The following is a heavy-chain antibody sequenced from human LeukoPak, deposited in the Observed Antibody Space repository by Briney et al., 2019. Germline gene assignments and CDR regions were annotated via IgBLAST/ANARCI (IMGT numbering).Heavy chain of an antibody. V-gene: IGHV3-15*01. J-gene: IGHJ6*02. Sequence: GGSLRLSCAASGFTFSNAWMAWVRQAPGKGLEWVGRIKSSTDGGTTDYAAPVKGRFTISRDDSVDTLYLQMNSLKIEDTAVYYCNTGFQRAWYIYNGMDVWGRGTTVTVSS. CDR1: GFTFSNAW. CDR3: NTGFQRAWYIYNGMDV. CDR2: IKSSTDGGTT. D-gene: IGHD1-14*01.